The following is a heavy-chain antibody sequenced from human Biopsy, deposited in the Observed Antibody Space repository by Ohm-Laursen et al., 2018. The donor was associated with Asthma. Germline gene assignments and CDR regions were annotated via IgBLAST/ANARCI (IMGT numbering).Heavy chain of an antibody. CDR1: GYSFTDYH. D-gene: IGHD4-17*01. J-gene: IGHJ6*02. Sequence: ASVKVSCKASGYSFTDYHLHWVRQAPGQGLEWMGRITPTSGGTTYAQKFQGRVTFTADESTSSAYMELSSLRSEDSAVYYCAREVSTVDYGYYYFAMGVWGQGTTVTVS. CDR2: ITPTSGGT. V-gene: IGHV1-2*06. CDR3: AREVSTVDYGYYYFAMGV.